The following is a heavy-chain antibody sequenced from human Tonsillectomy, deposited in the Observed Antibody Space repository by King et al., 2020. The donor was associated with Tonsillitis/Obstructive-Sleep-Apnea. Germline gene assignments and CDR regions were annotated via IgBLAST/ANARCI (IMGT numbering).Heavy chain of an antibody. V-gene: IGHV4-39*01. CDR2: IYYSGST. CDR3: ATTSPPLYDSTGYSDAFDI. Sequence: LQLQESGPGLVTPSETLSLTCAVSGGSISSSNYYWGWIRQPPGQGLEWIGYIYYSGSTYYNPSLKSRVTISVDTSKNQFSLKLSSVTAADTAIYYCATTSPPLYDSTGYSDAFDIWGQGTLGTVSS. CDR1: GGSISSSNYY. D-gene: IGHD3-22*01. J-gene: IGHJ3*02.